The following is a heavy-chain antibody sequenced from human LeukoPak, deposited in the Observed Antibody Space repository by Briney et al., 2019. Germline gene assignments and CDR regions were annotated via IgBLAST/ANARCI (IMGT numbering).Heavy chain of an antibody. Sequence: SQTLSLTCTVSGGSISSGDYYWSWIRQPPGKGLEWIGYIYYSGSTNYNPSLKSRVTISVDTSKNQFSLKLSSVTAADTAVYYCAREKSYYVFGYWGQGTLVTVSS. D-gene: IGHD1-26*01. CDR1: GGSISSGDYY. J-gene: IGHJ4*02. CDR3: AREKSYYVFGY. V-gene: IGHV4-30-4*01. CDR2: IYYSGST.